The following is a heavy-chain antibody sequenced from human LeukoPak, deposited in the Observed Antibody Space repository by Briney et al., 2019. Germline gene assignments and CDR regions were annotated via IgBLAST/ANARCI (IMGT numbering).Heavy chain of an antibody. D-gene: IGHD4-17*01. Sequence: ASVKVSCKASGYTFTGYYMHWVRQAPGQGLEWMGWINPNSGGTNYAQKFQGRVTMTRDTSISTAYMELSRLRSDDTAVYYCARGTATVTTPGGWFDPWGQGTLVTVSS. CDR2: INPNSGGT. V-gene: IGHV1-2*02. CDR3: ARGTATVTTPGGWFDP. J-gene: IGHJ5*02. CDR1: GYTFTGYY.